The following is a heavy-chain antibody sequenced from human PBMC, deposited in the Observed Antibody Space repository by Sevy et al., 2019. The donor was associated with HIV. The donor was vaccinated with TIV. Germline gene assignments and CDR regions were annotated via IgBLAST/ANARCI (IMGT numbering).Heavy chain of an antibody. D-gene: IGHD3-3*01. Sequence: SETLSLTCTVSGGSICSSSYYWGWIRQPPGKGLEWIGSIYYRWSSHYNPSLKSRVTISVDTSKNQFSVKLNSVTAADSAVYYCARVGTWFDFWSGYTDYWGQGTLVTVSS. CDR1: GGSICSSSYY. J-gene: IGHJ4*02. CDR3: ARVGTWFDFWSGYTDY. CDR2: IYYRWSS. V-gene: IGHV4-39*01.